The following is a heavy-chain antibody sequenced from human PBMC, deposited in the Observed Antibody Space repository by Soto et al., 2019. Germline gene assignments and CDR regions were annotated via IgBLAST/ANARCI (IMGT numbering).Heavy chain of an antibody. J-gene: IGHJ6*02. D-gene: IGHD3-10*01. CDR1: GGSVSSGSYY. Sequence: LSLTCTVSGGSVSSGSYYWSWIRQPPGKGLEWIGYIYYSGSTNYNPSLKSRVTISVDTSKNQFSLKLSSVTAADTAVYYCATQYYYGSGSRYYGMDVWGQGTTVTVSS. CDR3: ATQYYYGSGSRYYGMDV. V-gene: IGHV4-61*01. CDR2: IYYSGST.